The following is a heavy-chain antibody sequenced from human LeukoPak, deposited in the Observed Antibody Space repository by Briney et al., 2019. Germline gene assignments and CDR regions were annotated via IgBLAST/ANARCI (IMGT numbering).Heavy chain of an antibody. CDR1: GGTFSSYA. CDR3: ARGSKQSVAGTFDY. J-gene: IGHJ4*02. Sequence: ASVKVSCKASGGTFSSYAISWVRQAPGQGLEWMGGIIPIFGTANYAQKFQGRVTITADESTSTAYMELSSLRAEDTAVYYCARGSKQSVAGTFDYWGQGTLVTVSS. CDR2: IIPIFGTA. D-gene: IGHD6-19*01. V-gene: IGHV1-69*13.